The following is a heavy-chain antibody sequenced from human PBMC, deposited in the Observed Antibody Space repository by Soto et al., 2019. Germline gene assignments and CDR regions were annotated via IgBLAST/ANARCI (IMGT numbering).Heavy chain of an antibody. Sequence: QVQLVQSGAEVKKPGSSVKVSCKASGGTFSSYAISWVRQAPGQGLEWMGGIIPIFGTANYAQKFQGRVTITADESKGTAYMELSSLRSGDTAVYYCARGGVGECYWGIGCAFDIWGQGTMVTVSS. CDR3: ARGGVGECYWGIGCAFDI. J-gene: IGHJ3*02. V-gene: IGHV1-69*12. D-gene: IGHD2-21*01. CDR2: IIPIFGTA. CDR1: GGTFSSYA.